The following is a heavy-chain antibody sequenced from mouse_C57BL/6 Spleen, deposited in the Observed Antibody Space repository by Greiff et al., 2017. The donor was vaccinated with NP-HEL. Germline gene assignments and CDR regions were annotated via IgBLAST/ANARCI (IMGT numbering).Heavy chain of an antibody. CDR3: ARTGTPYYFDY. V-gene: IGHV1-26*01. J-gene: IGHJ2*01. D-gene: IGHD4-1*01. CDR2: INPNNGGT. Sequence: EVQLQQSGPELVKPGASVKMSCKASGYTFTDYYMNWVKQSHGKSLEWIGDINPNNGGTSYNQKFKGKATLTVDKSSSTAYMELRSLTSEDSAVYYCARTGTPYYFDYWGQGTTLTVSS. CDR1: GYTFTDYY.